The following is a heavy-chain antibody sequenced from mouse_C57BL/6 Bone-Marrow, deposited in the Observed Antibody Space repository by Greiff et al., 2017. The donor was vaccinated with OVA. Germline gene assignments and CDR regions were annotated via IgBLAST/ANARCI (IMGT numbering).Heavy chain of an antibody. CDR3: ARKYYGSRDY. D-gene: IGHD1-1*01. CDR1: GFTFSSYG. Sequence: EVKLMESGGDLVKPGGSLKLSCAASGFTFSSYGMSWVRQTPDQRLEWVATISSGGSYTYYPDSLKGRFTFSVDTAKSTLYLQLSSLKSEDKARYNCARKYYGSRDYWGQGTTLTVSS. V-gene: IGHV5-6*01. J-gene: IGHJ4*01. CDR2: ISSGGSYT.